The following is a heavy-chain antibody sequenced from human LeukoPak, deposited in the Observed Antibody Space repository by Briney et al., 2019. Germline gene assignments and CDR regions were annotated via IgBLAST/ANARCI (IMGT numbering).Heavy chain of an antibody. J-gene: IGHJ4*02. CDR1: GYSITSAYY. CDR3: ARDRGIAVANDY. Sequence: SETLSLTCTVSGYSITSAYYWGWIRQPPGKGLEWLGSIYHSGSTYYNPSLKSRVTISVDTSKNQFSLKLSSVTAADTAVYYCARDRGIAVANDYWGQGTLVTVSS. CDR2: IYHSGST. V-gene: IGHV4-38-2*02. D-gene: IGHD6-19*01.